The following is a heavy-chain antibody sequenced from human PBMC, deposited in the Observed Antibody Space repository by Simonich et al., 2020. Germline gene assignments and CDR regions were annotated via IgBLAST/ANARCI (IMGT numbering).Heavy chain of an antibody. CDR3: ARHAGFAFDI. V-gene: IGHV4-39*01. J-gene: IGHJ3*02. D-gene: IGHD6-13*01. CDR2: IYYSGRT. CDR1: GGSISSSSHY. Sequence: QLQLQESGPGLVKPSETLSLTCTVSGGSISSSSHYWGWIRPPPGMGLGWIGCIYYSGRTYDNPSRKSRVTISVDTSKNQFSLKLSSVTAADTAVYYCARHAGFAFDIWGQGTMVTVSS.